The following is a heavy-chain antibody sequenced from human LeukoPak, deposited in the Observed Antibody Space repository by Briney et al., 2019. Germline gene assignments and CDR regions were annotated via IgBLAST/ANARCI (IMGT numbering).Heavy chain of an antibody. J-gene: IGHJ4*02. Sequence: GSLRLSCAASGFTFSSYGMSWVRQAPGKGLQWASAITATADVTYYTDAVKGRFIISRDNSKNTLYLQMNSLRVDDTAMYYCARGSSADKYWGQGTLVAVSS. D-gene: IGHD6-25*01. CDR2: ITATADVT. CDR3: ARGSSADKY. V-gene: IGHV3-23*01. CDR1: GFTFSSYG.